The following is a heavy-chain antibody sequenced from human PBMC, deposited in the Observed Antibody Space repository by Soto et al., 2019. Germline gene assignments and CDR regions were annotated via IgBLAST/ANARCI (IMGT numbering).Heavy chain of an antibody. CDR1: GGTFSSYA. Sequence: SVKVSCKASGGTFSSYAISWVRQAPGQGLEWMGGIIPIFGTANYAQKFQGRVTITADESTSTAYMELSSLRSEDTAVYYCARHTAVADYFDYWGQGTLVTVSS. CDR2: IIPIFGTA. CDR3: ARHTAVADYFDY. V-gene: IGHV1-69*13. J-gene: IGHJ4*02. D-gene: IGHD6-19*01.